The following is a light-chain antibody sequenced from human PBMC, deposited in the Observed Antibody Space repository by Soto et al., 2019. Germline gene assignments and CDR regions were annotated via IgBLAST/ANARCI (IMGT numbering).Light chain of an antibody. V-gene: IGKV3-11*01. CDR2: DAS. CDR1: LSVRSS. J-gene: IGKJ1*01. Sequence: LTEAPAPLSLSPGERATLSCMAGLSVRSSLASYEQQPGQAPRLLIFDASNRATGIPARFSGSGSGADFTLAISILEPEDFVVYYCQQRSNWPGTFGSGTKVDIK. CDR3: QQRSNWPGT.